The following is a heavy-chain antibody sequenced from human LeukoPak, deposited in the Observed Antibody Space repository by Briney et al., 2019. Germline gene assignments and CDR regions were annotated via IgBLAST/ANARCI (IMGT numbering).Heavy chain of an antibody. V-gene: IGHV1-18*01. CDR3: AKVGGGSWSKDAFDI. CDR1: GYTFSSYG. CDR2: ISGNNGNT. J-gene: IGHJ3*02. D-gene: IGHD2-15*01. Sequence: ASVKVSCKASGYTFSSYGLSWVRQAPGQGLESMGWISGNNGNTNYAQKLQGRVTMTTDTSTSTAYMELRSLRSDDTAVYYCAKVGGGSWSKDAFDIWGQGTMVTVST.